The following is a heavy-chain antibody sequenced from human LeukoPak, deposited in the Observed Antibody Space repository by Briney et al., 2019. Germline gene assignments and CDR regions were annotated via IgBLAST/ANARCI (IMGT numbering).Heavy chain of an antibody. D-gene: IGHD3-10*01. Sequence: GGSLRLSCAASGFTFSSYWMHWVRQAPGKGLVWVSRINSDGSSTSYADSVKGRFTISRDNAKNTLYLQMNSLRAEDTAVYYCATLKKVAFGMNYWGQGTMVTVSS. CDR2: INSDGSST. V-gene: IGHV3-74*01. CDR1: GFTFSSYW. CDR3: ATLKKVAFGMNY. J-gene: IGHJ4*02.